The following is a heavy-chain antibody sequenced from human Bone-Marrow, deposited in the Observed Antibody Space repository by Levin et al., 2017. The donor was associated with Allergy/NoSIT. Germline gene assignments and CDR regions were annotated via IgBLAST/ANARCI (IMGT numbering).Heavy chain of an antibody. CDR3: ARFDKQQLGFDY. V-gene: IGHV4-34*01. CDR2: INHSGST. J-gene: IGHJ4*02. Sequence: PGGSLRLSCAVYGGSFSGYYWSWIRQPPGKGLEWIGEINHSGSTNYNPSLKSRVTISVDTSKNQFSLKLSSVTAADTAVYYCARFDKQQLGFDYWGQGTLVTVSS. CDR1: GGSFSGYY. D-gene: IGHD6-13*01.